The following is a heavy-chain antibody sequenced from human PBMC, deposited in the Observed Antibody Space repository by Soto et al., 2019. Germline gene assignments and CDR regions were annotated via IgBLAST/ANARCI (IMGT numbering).Heavy chain of an antibody. D-gene: IGHD6-19*01. CDR2: VSHIGST. CDR3: SRIAVSGPRTGFDY. Sequence: SETLSVTCSVSGGSISNSSYLWGWVRQPPGKGLQWIGSVSHIGSTNYNPSLKSRLTISVGTSKTQSSLRLDSVTAADTAVYYCSRIAVSGPRTGFDYWGHGILVTVSS. J-gene: IGHJ4*01. V-gene: IGHV4-39*01. CDR1: GGSISNSSYL.